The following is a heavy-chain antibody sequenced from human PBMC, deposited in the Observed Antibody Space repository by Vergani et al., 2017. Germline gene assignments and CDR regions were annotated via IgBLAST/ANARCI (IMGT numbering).Heavy chain of an antibody. Sequence: QVQLVQSGAEVKKPGASVKVSCKASGYTFTSYYMHWVRQAPGQGLEWMGIINPSGGSTSYAQKFQGRVTMTRDTSTSTVYMELSSLRSEDTAVYYCARDAHMTTGYYYGMDVWGQGTTVTVSS. CDR3: ARDAHMTTGYYYGMDV. J-gene: IGHJ6*02. CDR2: INPSGGST. V-gene: IGHV1-46*01. CDR1: GYTFTSYY. D-gene: IGHD4-11*01.